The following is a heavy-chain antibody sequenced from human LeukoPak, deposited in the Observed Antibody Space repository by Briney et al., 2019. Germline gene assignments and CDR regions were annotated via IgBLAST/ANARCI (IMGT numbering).Heavy chain of an antibody. CDR2: ISSSSSYI. CDR1: GFTFNNYW. CDR3: ARDVTVAGSGLDV. J-gene: IGHJ6*04. Sequence: PGGSLRLSCEASGFTFNNYWMNWVRQAPGKGLEWVSSISSSSSYIYYADSVKGRFTISRDNAKNSLYLQMNSLRAEDTAVYYCARDVTVAGSGLDVWGKGTTVTVSS. V-gene: IGHV3-21*01. D-gene: IGHD6-19*01.